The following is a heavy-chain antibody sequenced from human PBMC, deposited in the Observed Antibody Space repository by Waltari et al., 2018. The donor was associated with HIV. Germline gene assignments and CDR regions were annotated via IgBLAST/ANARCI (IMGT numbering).Heavy chain of an antibody. Sequence: QVQLVESGGGVVQPGRSLRLSCAASGFTFSSYAMHWVRQAPGKGLEWVAVISYDGSNKYYADSGKGRFTISRDNSKNTLYLQMNSLRAEDTAVYYCASLQPLGGWYVGAHFDYWGQGTLVTVSS. D-gene: IGHD6-19*01. CDR2: ISYDGSNK. J-gene: IGHJ4*02. V-gene: IGHV3-30-3*01. CDR1: GFTFSSYA. CDR3: ASLQPLGGWYVGAHFDY.